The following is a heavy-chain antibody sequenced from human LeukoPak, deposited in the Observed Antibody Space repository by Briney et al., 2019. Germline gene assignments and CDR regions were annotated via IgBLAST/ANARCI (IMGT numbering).Heavy chain of an antibody. CDR3: ARDLGRWLQLLYYYYGMDV. J-gene: IGHJ6*02. V-gene: IGHV3-7*01. CDR2: IKQDGSEK. Sequence: PGGSLRLSCAASGFTFSSYWMSWVRQAPGKGLEWVANIKQDGSEKYYVDSVKGRFTISRDNAKNSLYLQMNSLRAEDTAVYYCARDLGRWLQLLYYYYGMDVWGQGTTVTVSS. D-gene: IGHD5-24*01. CDR1: GFTFSSYW.